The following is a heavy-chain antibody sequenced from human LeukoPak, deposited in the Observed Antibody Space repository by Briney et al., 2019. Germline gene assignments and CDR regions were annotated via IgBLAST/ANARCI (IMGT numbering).Heavy chain of an antibody. CDR2: ISGSGGST. Sequence: GGSLRLSCAAPGLTFSSYAMSWVRQAPGKGLEWVSAISGSGGSTYYADSVKGRFTISRDNSKNTLYLQMNSLRAEDTAVYYCAKDRARVVVVITTPYFDYWGQGTLVTVSS. V-gene: IGHV3-23*01. CDR3: AKDRARVVVVITTPYFDY. CDR1: GLTFSSYA. J-gene: IGHJ4*02. D-gene: IGHD3-22*01.